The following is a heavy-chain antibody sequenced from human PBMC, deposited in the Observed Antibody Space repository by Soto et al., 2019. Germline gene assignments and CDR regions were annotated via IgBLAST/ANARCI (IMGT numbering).Heavy chain of an antibody. V-gene: IGHV4-4*02. CDR3: ATRDYTASPY. Sequence: QVHLQESGPGLVKPSGTLSLTCAVSGASISDCDWWSWVRQPPGKGLEWIGEIHHSGATNHNSSVKSRVTIYLEQSKNHLSLQLNSVTAADTAVYYCATRDYTASPYWGQGILVTVSS. CDR2: IHHSGAT. J-gene: IGHJ4*02. D-gene: IGHD2-2*02. CDR1: GASISDCDW.